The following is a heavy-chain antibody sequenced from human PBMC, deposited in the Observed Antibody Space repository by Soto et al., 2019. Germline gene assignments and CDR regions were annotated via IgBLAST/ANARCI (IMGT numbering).Heavy chain of an antibody. V-gene: IGHV3-23*01. D-gene: IGHD3-10*01. J-gene: IGHJ4*02. CDR1: GFTFSSYA. CDR3: AKDLKWERYYYGSGSNVDY. Sequence: GGSLRLSCAASGFTFSSYAMSWVRQAPGKGLEWVSAISGSGGSTYYADSVKGRFTISRDNSKNTLYLQMNSLRAEDTAVYYCAKDLKWERYYYGSGSNVDYWGQGTLVTVSS. CDR2: ISGSGGST.